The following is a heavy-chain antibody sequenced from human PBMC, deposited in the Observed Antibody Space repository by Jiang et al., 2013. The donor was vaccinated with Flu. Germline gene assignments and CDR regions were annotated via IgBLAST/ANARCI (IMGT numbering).Heavy chain of an antibody. D-gene: IGHD3-3*01. CDR2: ISSSGSTI. J-gene: IGHJ6*03. CDR3: ARSDFWSGYYPSTGYYMDV. Sequence: VQLLESGGGLVQPGGSLRLSCAASGFTFSSYEMNWVRQAPGKGLEWVSYISSSGSTIYYADSVKGRFTISRDNAKNSLYLQMNSLRAEDTAVYYCARSDFWSGYYPSTGYYMDVWGKGTTVTVSS. V-gene: IGHV3-48*03. CDR1: GFTFSSYE.